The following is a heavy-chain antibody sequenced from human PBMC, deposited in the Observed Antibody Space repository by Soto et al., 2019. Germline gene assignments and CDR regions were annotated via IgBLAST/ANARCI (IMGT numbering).Heavy chain of an antibody. V-gene: IGHV4-39*01. CDR1: GGSISSSSYY. CDR3: ARRGGVATNAFDI. CDR2: ICYSGST. J-gene: IGHJ3*02. Sequence: SETLSLTCTVSGGSISSSSYYWGWIRQPPGKGLEWIGIICYSGSTYYNPSLKSRVTISVDTSKNQFSLKLSSVTAADTAVYYCARRGGVATNAFDIWGQGTMVTVSS. D-gene: IGHD5-12*01.